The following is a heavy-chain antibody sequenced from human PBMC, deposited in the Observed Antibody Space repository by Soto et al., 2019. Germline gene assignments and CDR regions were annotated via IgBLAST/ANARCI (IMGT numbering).Heavy chain of an antibody. CDR3: ARDRGSSYYYGSESYYHHSYYSDY. CDR1: GYTFPTYG. J-gene: IGHJ4*02. Sequence: QVQLVQSGAEVKKPGASVKVSCKASGYTFPTYGISWVRQAPGQGLEWMGWISASNGNRNYAQKLQGRVTMTTDTSTGKAYMELRSLRSDDTAVYYCARDRGSSYYYGSESYYHHSYYSDYWGQGTLVTVSS. D-gene: IGHD3-10*01. CDR2: ISASNGNR. V-gene: IGHV1-18*01.